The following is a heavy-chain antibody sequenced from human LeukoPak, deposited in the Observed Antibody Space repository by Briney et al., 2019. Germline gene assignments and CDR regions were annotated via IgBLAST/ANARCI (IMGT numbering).Heavy chain of an antibody. D-gene: IGHD2-8*01. CDR3: AREGAPIVLMVYDVVGWFDP. J-gene: IGHJ5*02. CDR2: IYTSGST. Sequence: SQTLSLTCTVSGGSISSGSYYWSWIRQPAGKGLEWIGRIYTSGSTNYNPSLKSRVTISVDTPKNQFSLKLSSVTAADTAVYYCAREGAPIVLMVYDVVGWFDPWGQGTLVTVSS. V-gene: IGHV4-61*02. CDR1: GGSISSGSYY.